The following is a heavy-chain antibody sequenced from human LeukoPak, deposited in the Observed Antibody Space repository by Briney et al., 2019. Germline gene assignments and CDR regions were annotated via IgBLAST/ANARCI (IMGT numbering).Heavy chain of an antibody. V-gene: IGHV3-7*03. D-gene: IGHD4-11*01. CDR1: GFTFSGFW. CDR2: INSDGSEG. J-gene: IGHJ4*02. Sequence: HPGGSLRLSCAVSGFTFSGFWMSWSRQAPGKGLEWVASINSDGSEGYYADVVKGRFTISRDNSKNTLYLQMNSLRAEDTAVYYCAKEMRYSNYDLWGQGTLVTVSS. CDR3: AKEMRYSNYDL.